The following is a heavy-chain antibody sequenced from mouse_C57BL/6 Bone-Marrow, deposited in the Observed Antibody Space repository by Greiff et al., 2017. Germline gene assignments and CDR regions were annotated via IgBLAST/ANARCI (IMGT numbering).Heavy chain of an antibody. CDR3: ARLGYYGSSYGYFDV. CDR2: ISNLAYSI. J-gene: IGHJ1*03. Sequence: EVQGVESGGGLVQPGGSLKLSCAASGFTFSDYGMAWVRQAPRKGPEWVAFISNLAYSIYYADTVTGRFTISRENAKNTLYLEMSSLRSEDTAMYYCARLGYYGSSYGYFDVWGTGTTVTVSA. D-gene: IGHD1-1*01. V-gene: IGHV5-15*01. CDR1: GFTFSDYG.